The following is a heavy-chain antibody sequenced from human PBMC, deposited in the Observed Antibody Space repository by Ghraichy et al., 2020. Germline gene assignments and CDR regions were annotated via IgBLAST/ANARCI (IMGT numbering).Heavy chain of an antibody. CDR2: LSNSSGCT. V-gene: IGHV3-23*01. CDR3: AKCTVGGRPYYFDF. D-gene: IGHD3-16*01. CDR1: GFTFSSYG. J-gene: IGHJ4*02. Sequence: GGSLRLSCAASGFTFSSYGMSWVRQAPGKGLEWVSCLSNSSGCTSYADSVKGRFTISRDNSKNSLFLQMDSLRGEDTAIYYCAKCTVGGRPYYFDFWGQGTLVTVSS.